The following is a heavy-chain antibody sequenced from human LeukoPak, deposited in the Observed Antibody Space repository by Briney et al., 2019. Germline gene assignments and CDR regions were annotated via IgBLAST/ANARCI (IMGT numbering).Heavy chain of an antibody. Sequence: GGSLRLSCAASGFTFDDYAMHWVRQAPGKGLEWVSGISWNSGSIGYADSVKGRFTISRDNAKNSLYLQMNSLRAEDTALYYCAKASLSSSWSLFDYWGQGTLVTVSS. CDR3: AKASLSSSWSLFDY. CDR1: GFTFDDYA. J-gene: IGHJ4*02. D-gene: IGHD6-13*01. CDR2: ISWNSGSI. V-gene: IGHV3-9*01.